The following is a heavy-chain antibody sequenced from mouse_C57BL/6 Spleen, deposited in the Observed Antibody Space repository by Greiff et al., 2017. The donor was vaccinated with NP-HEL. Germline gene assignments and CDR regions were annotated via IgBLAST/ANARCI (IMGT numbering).Heavy chain of an antibody. D-gene: IGHD1-1*01. CDR1: GFTFSDYY. Sequence: EVQLVESEGGLVQPGSSMKLSCTASGFTFSDYYMAWVRQVPEKGLEWVANINYDGSSTYYLDSLTSRFIISRDTATPILYLQMSSLKSEDTATYYCAREPPYYGSSPHWYFDVWGTGTTVTVSS. CDR3: AREPPYYGSSPHWYFDV. CDR2: INYDGSST. J-gene: IGHJ1*03. V-gene: IGHV5-16*01.